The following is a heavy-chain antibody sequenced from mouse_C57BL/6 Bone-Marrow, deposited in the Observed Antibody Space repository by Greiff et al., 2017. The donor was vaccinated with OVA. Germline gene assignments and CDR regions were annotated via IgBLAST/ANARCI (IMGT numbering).Heavy chain of an antibody. Sequence: EVQLQQSGPELVKPGASVKISCKASGYSFTGYYMNWVKQSPEKSLEWIGEINPSTGGTTYNQKFKAKATLTVDKSSSTAYMQLKSLTSEDSAVYYCARVGDYDGWFAYWGQVTLVTVSA. D-gene: IGHD2-4*01. CDR1: GYSFTGYY. CDR3: ARVGDYDGWFAY. J-gene: IGHJ3*01. V-gene: IGHV1-42*01. CDR2: INPSTGGT.